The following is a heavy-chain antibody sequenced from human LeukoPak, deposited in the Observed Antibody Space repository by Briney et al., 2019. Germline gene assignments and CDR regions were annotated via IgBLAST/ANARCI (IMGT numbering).Heavy chain of an antibody. CDR3: ARDNDSSGYYSGDAFDI. CDR1: GYTFTSYG. CDR2: ISAYNGNT. Sequence: GASVKVSCKASGYTFTSYGISWVRQAPGQGLEWMGWISAYNGNTNYAQKLQGRVTMTTDTSTSTAYMELRSLRSDDTAVYYCARDNDSSGYYSGDAFDIWGQGTVVTVSS. J-gene: IGHJ3*02. D-gene: IGHD3-22*01. V-gene: IGHV1-18*01.